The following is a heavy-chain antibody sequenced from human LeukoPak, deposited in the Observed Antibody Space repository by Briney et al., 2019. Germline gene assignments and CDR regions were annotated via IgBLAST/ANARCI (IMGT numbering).Heavy chain of an antibody. V-gene: IGHV1-8*03. CDR2: MNPNSGNT. CDR1: GYTFTSND. J-gene: IGHJ6*03. Sequence: ASVNVSCKASGYTFTSNDINWVRQAAGQGLEWMGWMNPNSGNTGYAQKFQGRVTITRNTSISTAYMELSSLRSEDTAVYCCARGYAPSGSYWDYYYYYMDVWGKGTTVTVSS. D-gene: IGHD1-26*01. CDR3: ARGYAPSGSYWDYYYYYMDV.